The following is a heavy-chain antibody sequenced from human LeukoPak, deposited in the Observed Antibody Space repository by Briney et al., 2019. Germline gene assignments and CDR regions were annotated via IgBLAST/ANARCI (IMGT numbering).Heavy chain of an antibody. J-gene: IGHJ5*02. V-gene: IGHV4-30-2*01. CDR2: IYHSGST. Sequence: SETLSLTCAVSGGSICSGGYSWSWIRQPPGKGLEWIGYIYHSGSTYYNPSLKSRVTISVDRSKNQFSLKLSSVTAADTAVYYCARGGPYGPNWFDPWGQGTLVTVSS. D-gene: IGHD4-17*01. CDR1: GGSICSGGYS. CDR3: ARGGPYGPNWFDP.